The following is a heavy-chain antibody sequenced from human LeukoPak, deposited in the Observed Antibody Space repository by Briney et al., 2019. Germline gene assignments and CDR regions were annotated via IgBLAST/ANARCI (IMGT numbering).Heavy chain of an antibody. Sequence: PGGSLRLSCAASGFTFSSYALHWVRQAPGKGLEWVAVISKDGSNEYYADSVKGRFIISRDNSENTVYLQMNSLRADDTAVYYCAKTTAGYSSGRYPGWPVDYWGQGTLVTVSS. CDR2: ISKDGSNE. J-gene: IGHJ4*02. CDR1: GFTFSSYA. D-gene: IGHD6-19*01. V-gene: IGHV3-30*04. CDR3: AKTTAGYSSGRYPGWPVDY.